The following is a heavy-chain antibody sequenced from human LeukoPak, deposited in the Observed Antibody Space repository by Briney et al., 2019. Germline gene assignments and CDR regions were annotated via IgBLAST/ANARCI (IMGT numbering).Heavy chain of an antibody. CDR1: GDSISRATFS. J-gene: IGHJ5*02. CDR2: VYFSGST. CDR3: ARHSSLDSGYYH. Sequence: SETLSLTCTVSGDSISRATFSWDWIRQPPGEGLEWIGSVYFSGSTYYNPSLKSRVTISLDMSKNQFSLVLSSVTAADTAVYYCARHSSLDSGYYHWGQGTLVTVSS. D-gene: IGHD3-22*01. V-gene: IGHV4-39*01.